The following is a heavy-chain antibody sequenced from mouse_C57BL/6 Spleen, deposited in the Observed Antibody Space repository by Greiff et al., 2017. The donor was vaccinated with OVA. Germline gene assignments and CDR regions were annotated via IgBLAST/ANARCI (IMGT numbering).Heavy chain of an antibody. Sequence: VQLKESGAELVKPGASVKLSCTASGFNIKDYYMHWVKQRTEQGLEWIGRIDPEDGETKYAPKFQGKGTITADTASNTAYLQLSSLTSEDTAVYYCARSYDYGGDYFDYWGQGTTLTVSS. J-gene: IGHJ2*01. CDR2: IDPEDGET. CDR3: ARSYDYGGDYFDY. CDR1: GFNIKDYY. D-gene: IGHD2-4*01. V-gene: IGHV14-2*01.